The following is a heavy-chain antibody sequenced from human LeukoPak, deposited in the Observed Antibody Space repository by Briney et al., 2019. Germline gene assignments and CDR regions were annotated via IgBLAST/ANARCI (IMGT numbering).Heavy chain of an antibody. CDR2: IYYSGST. V-gene: IGHV4-61*08. CDR1: GGSISSGGYY. Sequence: PSETLSLTCAVSGGSISSGGYYWSWIRQPPGKGLEWIGYIYYSGSTNYNPSLKSRVTISVDTSKNQFSLKLSSVTAADTAVYYCASSVGSYGYYYYYGMDVWGQGTTVTVSS. CDR3: ASSVGSYGYYYYYGMDV. D-gene: IGHD1-26*01. J-gene: IGHJ6*02.